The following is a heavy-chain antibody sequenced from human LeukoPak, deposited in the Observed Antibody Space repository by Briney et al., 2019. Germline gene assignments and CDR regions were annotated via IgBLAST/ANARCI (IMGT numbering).Heavy chain of an antibody. CDR2: ISYDGSNR. D-gene: IGHD3-16*02. CDR1: GFSFSSYA. Sequence: PGGSLRLSCAASGFSFSSYAMHWVRQAPGEGLEWVAVISYDGSNRYNEESAKGRFTISRDNAKNSLYLQMNSLRAEDTAVYYCARAVDDYVWGSYRPPGHWGQGTLVTVSS. CDR3: ARAVDDYVWGSYRPPGH. J-gene: IGHJ4*02. V-gene: IGHV3-30*04.